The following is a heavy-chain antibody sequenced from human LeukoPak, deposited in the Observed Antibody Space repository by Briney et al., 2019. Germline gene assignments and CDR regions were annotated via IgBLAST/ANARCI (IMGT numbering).Heavy chain of an antibody. CDR3: AKSSGSYYFDY. Sequence: GGSLRLSCVASGFTFSDYYMTWIRQAPGKGLEWISYISSTGSTIYYADSVQGRFTISRDSSKKSWYLQMDSLRAEDTAVYYCAKSSGSYYFDYWGQGTLVTVSS. CDR2: ISSTGSTI. V-gene: IGHV3-11*04. CDR1: GFTFSDYY. D-gene: IGHD1-26*01. J-gene: IGHJ4*02.